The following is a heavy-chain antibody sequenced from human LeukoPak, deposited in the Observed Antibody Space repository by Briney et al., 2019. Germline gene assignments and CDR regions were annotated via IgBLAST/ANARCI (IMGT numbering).Heavy chain of an antibody. CDR2: IYTSGST. CDR1: GGSISSGGYY. D-gene: IGHD1-7*01. J-gene: IGHJ3*02. V-gene: IGHV4-61*02. CDR3: ARVWDNWNYGGAFDI. Sequence: PSETLSLTCTVSGGSISSGGYYWSWIRQPAGKGLEWIGRIYTSGSTNYNPSLKSRVTISVDTSKNQFSLKLSSVTAADTAVYYCARVWDNWNYGGAFDIWGQGTMVTVSS.